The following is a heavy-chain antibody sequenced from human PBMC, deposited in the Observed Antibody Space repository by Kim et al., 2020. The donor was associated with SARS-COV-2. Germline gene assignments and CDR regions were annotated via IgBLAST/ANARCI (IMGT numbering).Heavy chain of an antibody. Sequence: SVKVSCKASGGTFSSYAISWVRQAPGQGLEWMGRIIPILGIANYAQKFQGRVTITADKSTSTAYMELSSLRSEDTAVYYCARDRAYCGGDCYSPLYYYGMDVWGQGTTVTVSS. CDR1: GGTFSSYA. J-gene: IGHJ6*02. CDR3: ARDRAYCGGDCYSPLYYYGMDV. CDR2: IIPILGIA. V-gene: IGHV1-69*04. D-gene: IGHD2-21*02.